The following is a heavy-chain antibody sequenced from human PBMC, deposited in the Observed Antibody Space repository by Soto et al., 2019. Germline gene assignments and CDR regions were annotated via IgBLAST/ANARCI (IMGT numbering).Heavy chain of an antibody. V-gene: IGHV1-24*01. Sequence: ASVKVSCKVSGYTLTELSMHWVRQAPGKGLEWMGGFDPEDGETIYAQKFQGRVTMTEDTSTDTAYMELSSLRSEDTAVYYCARDALTSRWFDPWGQGTLVTVSS. CDR1: GYTLTELS. CDR2: FDPEDGET. J-gene: IGHJ5*02. CDR3: ARDALTSRWFDP.